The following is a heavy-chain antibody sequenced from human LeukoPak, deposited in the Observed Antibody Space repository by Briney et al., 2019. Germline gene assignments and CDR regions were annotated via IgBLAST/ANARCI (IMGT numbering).Heavy chain of an antibody. D-gene: IGHD3-9*01. J-gene: IGHJ5*02. CDR3: ARDLDSYDILTGYSVSFRFDP. CDR1: GFTFSSYS. Sequence: GGSLRLSCAASGFTFSSYSMNWVRQAPGKGLEWVSSISSSSSYIYYADSVKGRFTISRDNAKNSLYLQMNSLRAEDTAVYYCARDLDSYDILTGYSVSFRFDPWGQGTLVTVSS. CDR2: ISSSSSYI. V-gene: IGHV3-21*01.